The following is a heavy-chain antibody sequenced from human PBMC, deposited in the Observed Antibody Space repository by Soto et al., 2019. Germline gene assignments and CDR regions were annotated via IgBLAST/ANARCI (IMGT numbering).Heavy chain of an antibody. V-gene: IGHV3-30-3*01. CDR3: VRVGWGYSYGNGMDG. CDR1: GFGFSGYS. CDR2: IKHDGSEI. D-gene: IGHD5-18*01. Sequence: HVQLVESGGGVVQPGGSLRLSCLASGFGFSGYSMHWVRQAPGKGLDWVAVIKHDGSEIYYADSVKGRFTISKDDSKNTLHLQMNALRVDDTALYYCVRVGWGYSYGNGMDGWGQGTTVTVFS. J-gene: IGHJ6*02.